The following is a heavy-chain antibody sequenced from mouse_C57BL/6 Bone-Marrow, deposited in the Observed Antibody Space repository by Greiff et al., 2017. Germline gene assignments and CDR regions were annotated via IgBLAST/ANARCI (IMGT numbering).Heavy chain of an antibody. CDR1: GFTFSDFY. V-gene: IGHV7-1*01. J-gene: IGHJ4*01. D-gene: IGHD2-5*01. CDR3: ARDGSNDAMAY. CDR2: SGNKANDYTT. Sequence: EVKVVESGGGLVQSGRSLRLSCATSGFTFSDFYMEWVRQAPGKGLEWIAASGNKANDYTTEYSASVKGRFIVSRDTSQSILYLQMNALRDEDTAIYACARDGSNDAMAYWGQGTSVTVSS.